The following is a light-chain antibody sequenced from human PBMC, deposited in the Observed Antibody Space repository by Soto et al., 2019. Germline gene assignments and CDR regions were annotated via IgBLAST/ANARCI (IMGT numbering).Light chain of an antibody. CDR3: QQFGSSVT. CDR1: QSVSSTY. J-gene: IGKJ5*01. Sequence: DIVLTQSPGTLSLSPGERATLSCKASQSVSSTYLAWYQQKPGQAPRLLIYRTSTRATGIPDRFSGSGSGTVFTLTISRLEPEDFAVYYCQQFGSSVTFGQGTRLEIK. CDR2: RTS. V-gene: IGKV3-20*01.